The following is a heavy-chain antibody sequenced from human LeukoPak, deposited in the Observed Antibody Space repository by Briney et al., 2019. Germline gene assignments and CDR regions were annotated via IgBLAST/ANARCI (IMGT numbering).Heavy chain of an antibody. CDR1: GFTVSSNY. D-gene: IGHD2-2*01. CDR3: AAIVVVPAARRPFDY. J-gene: IGHJ4*02. CDR2: IYSGGST. Sequence: GGSLRLSCAASGFTVSSNYMSWVRQAPGKGLEWVSVIYSGGSTYYADSVKGRFTISRDNSKNTLYLQMNSLRAEDTAAYYCAAIVVVPAARRPFDYWGQGTLVTVSS. V-gene: IGHV3-53*01.